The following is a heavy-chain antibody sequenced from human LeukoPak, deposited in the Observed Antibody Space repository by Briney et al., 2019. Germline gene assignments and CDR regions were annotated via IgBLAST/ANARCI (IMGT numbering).Heavy chain of an antibody. Sequence: ASVKVSCKVSGYTLTELSMHWVRQAPGKGLEWMGGFDPEDGETIYAQKFQGRVTMTEDTSTDTAYMELSSLRSEDTAVYYCATAAGVVIDYGMDVWGQGTTVTVSS. V-gene: IGHV1-24*01. CDR3: ATAAGVVIDYGMDV. CDR1: GYTLTELS. CDR2: FDPEDGET. J-gene: IGHJ6*02. D-gene: IGHD3-3*01.